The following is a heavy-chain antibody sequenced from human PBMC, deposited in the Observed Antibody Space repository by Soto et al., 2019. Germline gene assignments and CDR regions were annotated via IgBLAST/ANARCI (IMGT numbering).Heavy chain of an antibody. V-gene: IGHV4-39*01. CDR2: IYYSGST. D-gene: IGHD3-10*02. CDR1: GGSISSSSYY. CDR3: ARHDSGTMSVTPY. J-gene: IGHJ4*02. Sequence: SETLSLTCTVSGGSISSSSYYWGWIRQPPGKGLEWIGSIYYSGSTYYNPSLKSRVTISVDTSKNQFSLKLSSVTAADTAVYYCARHDSGTMSVTPYWGQGTLVTVSS.